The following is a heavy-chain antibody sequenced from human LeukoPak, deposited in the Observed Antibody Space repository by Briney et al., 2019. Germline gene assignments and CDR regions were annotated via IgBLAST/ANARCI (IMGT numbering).Heavy chain of an antibody. CDR1: GFTFPGYA. V-gene: IGHV3-23*01. J-gene: IGHJ4*02. CDR3: AKDISIGRYCTNGLCSPFDY. Sequence: GGSLRLSCAASGFTFPGYAMSWVRQAPGKGLEWVSAISDSGDVTYVAESVKGRFTISRDNSKNTLFLQMNSLTVEDSAVYYCAKDISIGRYCTNGLCSPFDYWGQGTLVTVSS. D-gene: IGHD2-8*01. CDR2: ISDSGDVT.